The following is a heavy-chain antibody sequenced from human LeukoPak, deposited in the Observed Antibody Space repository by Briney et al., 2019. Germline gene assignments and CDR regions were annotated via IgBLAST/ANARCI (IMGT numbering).Heavy chain of an antibody. J-gene: IGHJ6*03. CDR1: GYTFTSYI. CDR2: INAYNGDT. Sequence: ASVKVSCKASGYTFTSYIISWVRQAPGQGLEWMGWINAYNGDTDYAQRVQGRVTMTTDTSTSTAYMELRSLRSDDTAVYYCARDRHIAAAVYYYYMDVWGKGTPVTVSS. CDR3: ARDRHIAAAVYYYYMDV. D-gene: IGHD6-13*01. V-gene: IGHV1-18*01.